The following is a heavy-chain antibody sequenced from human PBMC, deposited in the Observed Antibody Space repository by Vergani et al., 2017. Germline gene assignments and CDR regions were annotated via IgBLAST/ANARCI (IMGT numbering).Heavy chain of an antibody. CDR3: ARRGYQLLWDYYYGMDV. D-gene: IGHD2-2*01. V-gene: IGHV4-39*01. J-gene: IGHJ6*02. Sequence: QLQLQESGPGLVKPSETLSLTCTVSGGSISSSSYYWGWIRQPPGKGLEWIGSIYYSGSTYYNPSLKSRVTISVDTSKNQFSLKLSSVTAADTAVYYCARRGYQLLWDYYYGMDVWGQGTTVTVSS. CDR2: IYYSGST. CDR1: GGSISSSSYY.